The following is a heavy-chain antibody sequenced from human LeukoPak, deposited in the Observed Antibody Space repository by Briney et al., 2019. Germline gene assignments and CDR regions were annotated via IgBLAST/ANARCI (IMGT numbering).Heavy chain of an antibody. CDR1: GGSFSGYY. J-gene: IGHJ4*02. Sequence: SETLSLTCAVYGGSFSGYYWSWIRQPPGKGLEWIGEINHSGSTNYNPSLKSRVTISVDTSKNQFSLKLSSVTAADTAVYYCARGHSSGYYLDYWGQGTLVTVSS. D-gene: IGHD3-22*01. V-gene: IGHV4-34*01. CDR3: ARGHSSGYYLDY. CDR2: INHSGST.